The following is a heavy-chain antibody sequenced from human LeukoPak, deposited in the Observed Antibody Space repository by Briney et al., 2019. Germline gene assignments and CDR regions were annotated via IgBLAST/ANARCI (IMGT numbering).Heavy chain of an antibody. Sequence: GGSLRLSCAASGFTFSTSGMHWVRQAPGKGLEWVAFIRYDGSTKSYADSVKGRFTISRDNSKNTLYLQMNSLRAEDTAVYYCANRDIVATGGDYWGQGTLVTVSS. CDR3: ANRDIVATGGDY. D-gene: IGHD5-12*01. CDR1: GFTFSTSG. V-gene: IGHV3-30*02. J-gene: IGHJ4*02. CDR2: IRYDGSTK.